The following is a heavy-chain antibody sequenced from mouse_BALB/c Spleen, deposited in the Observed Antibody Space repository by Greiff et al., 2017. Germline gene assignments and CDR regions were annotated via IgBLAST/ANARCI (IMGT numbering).Heavy chain of an antibody. CDR3: ARVRDYYGSFAY. D-gene: IGHD1-1*01. V-gene: IGHV5-6-5*01. J-gene: IGHJ3*01. CDR2: ISSGGST. CDR1: GFTFSSYA. Sequence: EVQRVESGGGLVKPGGSLKLSCAASGFTFSSYAMSWVRQTPEKRLEWVASISSGGSTYYPDSVKGRFTISRDNARNILYLQMSSLRSEDTAMYYCARVRDYYGSFAYWGQGTLVTVSA.